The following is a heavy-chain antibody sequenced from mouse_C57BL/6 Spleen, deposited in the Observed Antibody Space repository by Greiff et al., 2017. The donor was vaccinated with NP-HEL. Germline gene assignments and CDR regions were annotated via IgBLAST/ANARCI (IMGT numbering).Heavy chain of an antibody. CDR3: ALTGKDY. Sequence: QVQLQQPGAELVKPGASVKFSCKASGYTFTTYWMHWVKQRPGQGLGWIGMIHPNIGSTNYNGKFKSKATLTVYNSSSPAYMQLSSLTSEDSAVYYCALTGKDYWGQGTTLTVSS. V-gene: IGHV1-64*01. CDR2: IHPNIGST. J-gene: IGHJ2*01. CDR1: GYTFTTYW. D-gene: IGHD4-1*01.